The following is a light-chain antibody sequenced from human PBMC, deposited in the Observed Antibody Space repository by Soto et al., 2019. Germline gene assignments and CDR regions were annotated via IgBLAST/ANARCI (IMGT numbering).Light chain of an antibody. Sequence: QSVLTPPASVSGSPGQSITISCTGTSSDVGGYDFASWYQHHPGKDPKLIIYEISTRHSGVSNRFSGSKSGNTASLTISGLQAEDEADYYCSSYTSDWGVYGTGTKVTVL. J-gene: IGLJ1*01. CDR3: SSYTSDWGV. CDR1: SSDVGGYDF. V-gene: IGLV2-14*01. CDR2: EIS.